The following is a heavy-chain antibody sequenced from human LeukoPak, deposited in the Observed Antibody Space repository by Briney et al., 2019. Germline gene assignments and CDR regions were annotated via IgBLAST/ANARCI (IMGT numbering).Heavy chain of an antibody. CDR3: ARVYYYDSSGYPDAFDI. CDR1: GGSFSGYY. J-gene: IGHJ3*02. Sequence: PSETLSLTCAVYGGSFSGYYWSWIRQPPGKGLKWIGEINHSGSTNYNPSLKSRVTISVDTSKNQFSLKLSSVTAADTAVYYCARVYYYDSSGYPDAFDIWGQGTMVTVSS. CDR2: INHSGST. D-gene: IGHD3-22*01. V-gene: IGHV4-34*01.